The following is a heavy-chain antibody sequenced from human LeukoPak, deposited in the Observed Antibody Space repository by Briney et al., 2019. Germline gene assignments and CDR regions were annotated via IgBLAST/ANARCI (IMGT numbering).Heavy chain of an antibody. CDR2: IYTSGST. Sequence: PSETLSLTCTVSGGSISSYYWSWIRQPPGKGLEWIGYIYTSGSTNYNPSLKSRVTISVDTSKNQFSLKLSSVTAADTAVYYCARGRYCSNGVCYKSKSFDYWGQGTLVNVSS. CDR1: GGSISSYY. CDR3: ARGRYCSNGVCYKSKSFDY. V-gene: IGHV4-4*09. J-gene: IGHJ4*02. D-gene: IGHD2-8*01.